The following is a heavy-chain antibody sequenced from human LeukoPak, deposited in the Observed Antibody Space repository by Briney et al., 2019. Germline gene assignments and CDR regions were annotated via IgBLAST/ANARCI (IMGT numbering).Heavy chain of an antibody. CDR2: ISMSGGSA. Sequence: GGSLRLSCAASGFTFNSYSMSWVRQAPGQGPESVSVISMSGGSAYYADSVKGRFTISRDNSKNTLYLQMNSLRAEDSAVYYCTKDSGGTPRGALDIWGQGTMVTVSS. V-gene: IGHV3-23*01. CDR1: GFTFNSYS. D-gene: IGHD6-13*01. J-gene: IGHJ3*02. CDR3: TKDSGGTPRGALDI.